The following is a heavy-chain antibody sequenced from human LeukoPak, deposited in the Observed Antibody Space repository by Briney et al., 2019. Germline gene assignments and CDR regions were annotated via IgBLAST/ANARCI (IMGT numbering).Heavy chain of an antibody. D-gene: IGHD5-12*01. V-gene: IGHV5-51*01. CDR3: ARFGAEWLRMTKSVSYYFDY. Sequence: GESLKISCKGSGYSFTSYCIGWVRQMPGKGLEWMGIIYPGDSDTRYSPSFQGQVTISADKSISTAYLQWSSLKASDTAMYYCARFGAEWLRMTKSVSYYFDYWGQGTLVTVSS. CDR1: GYSFTSYC. J-gene: IGHJ4*02. CDR2: IYPGDSDT.